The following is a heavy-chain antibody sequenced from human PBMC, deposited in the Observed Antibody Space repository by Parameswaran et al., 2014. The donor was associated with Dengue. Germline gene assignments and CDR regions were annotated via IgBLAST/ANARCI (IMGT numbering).Heavy chain of an antibody. D-gene: IGHD4/OR15-4a*01. CDR2: IYHSGST. Sequence: RWIRQPPGKGLEWIGEIYHSGSTNYNPSLKSRVTISVDKSKNQFSLKLSSVTAADTAVYYCARMVLLGYYYGMDVWGQGTTVTVSS. V-gene: IGHV4-4*02. CDR3: ARMVLLGYYYGMDV. J-gene: IGHJ6*02.